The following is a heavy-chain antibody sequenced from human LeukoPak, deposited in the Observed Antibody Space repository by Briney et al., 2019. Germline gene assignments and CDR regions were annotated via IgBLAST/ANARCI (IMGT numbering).Heavy chain of an antibody. J-gene: IGHJ4*02. Sequence: GGSLRLSCAASGFTFSSYSMNWVRQAPGKGLEWVSYISSSSSTMYYADSVKGRFTISRDNAKNSLYLQMNSLRAEDTAVYYCARDRPNYYDSSGLDDYWGQGTLVTVSS. V-gene: IGHV3-48*01. CDR1: GFTFSSYS. CDR2: ISSSSSTM. D-gene: IGHD3-22*01. CDR3: ARDRPNYYDSSGLDDY.